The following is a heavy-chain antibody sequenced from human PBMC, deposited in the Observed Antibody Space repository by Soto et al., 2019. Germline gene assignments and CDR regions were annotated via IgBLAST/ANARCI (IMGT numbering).Heavy chain of an antibody. Sequence: LRLSCAASGFTFSSYWMSWVRQAPGKGLEWVANIKQDGSEKYYVDSVKGRFTISRDNAKNSLYLQMNSLRAEDTAVYYCAREIRFLEWLLYYYYGMDVWGQGTTVTSP. CDR2: IKQDGSEK. CDR1: GFTFSSYW. D-gene: IGHD3-3*01. V-gene: IGHV3-7*01. J-gene: IGHJ6*02. CDR3: AREIRFLEWLLYYYYGMDV.